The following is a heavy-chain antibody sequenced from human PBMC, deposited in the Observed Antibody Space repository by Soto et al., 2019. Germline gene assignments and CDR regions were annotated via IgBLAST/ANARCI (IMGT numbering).Heavy chain of an antibody. V-gene: IGHV3-30*18. CDR2: ISYDGSNK. CDR3: AKAYITTVRVDYFDN. D-gene: IGHD3-10*01. Sequence: QVQLVESGGGVVQPGRSLRLSCAASGFTFSSYGMHWVRQAPGKGLEWMAVISYDGSNKYYADSVQGRFTISRDNSKNTLDLQMDRLRAEDTAVYYCAKAYITTVRVDYFDNWGQGILVTVSS. J-gene: IGHJ4*02. CDR1: GFTFSSYG.